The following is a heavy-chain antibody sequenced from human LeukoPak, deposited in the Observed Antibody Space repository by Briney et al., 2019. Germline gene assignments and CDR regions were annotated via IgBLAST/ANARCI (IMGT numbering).Heavy chain of an antibody. CDR3: ARSGRGVDSFYFYMDV. CDR1: GFTFSSYG. CDR2: IWYDGSNK. Sequence: PGGSLRLSCAASGFTFSSYGMHWVRQAPGKGLEWVAVIWYDGSNKYYADSVKGRFTISRDNSKNTPYLQMSSLRAEDTAVYYCARSGRGVDSFYFYMDVWGKGTTVTVSS. V-gene: IGHV3-33*01. D-gene: IGHD3-10*01. J-gene: IGHJ6*03.